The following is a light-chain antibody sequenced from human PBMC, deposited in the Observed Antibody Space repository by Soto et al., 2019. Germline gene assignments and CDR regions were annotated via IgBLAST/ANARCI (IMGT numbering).Light chain of an antibody. V-gene: IGKV3-20*01. J-gene: IGKJ2*01. CDR1: QSVSSSY. Sequence: EIVLTQSPGTLSLSPGERATLSCRASQSVSSSYLAWYQQKPGQAPRLLIYGASSRATGIPDRFSGSGSGTYLTLTISRLEPEDFAVYYCQQYGSSPEYTFGQGTKLEIK. CDR2: GAS. CDR3: QQYGSSPEYT.